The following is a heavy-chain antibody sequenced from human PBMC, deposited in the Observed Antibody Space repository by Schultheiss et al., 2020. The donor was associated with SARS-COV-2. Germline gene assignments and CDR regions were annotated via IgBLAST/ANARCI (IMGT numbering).Heavy chain of an antibody. V-gene: IGHV1-69*13. J-gene: IGHJ6*03. Sequence: SVKVSCKASGYIFTSYYMHWVRQAPGQGLEWMGGIIPIFGTANYAQKFQGRVTITADESTSTAYMELSSLRSEDTAVYYCAREDPNSYYMDVWGKGTTVTVSS. CDR1: GYIFTSYY. CDR3: AREDPNSYYMDV. CDR2: IIPIFGTA. D-gene: IGHD4-23*01.